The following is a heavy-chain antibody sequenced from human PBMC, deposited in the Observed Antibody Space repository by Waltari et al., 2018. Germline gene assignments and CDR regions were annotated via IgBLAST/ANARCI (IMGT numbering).Heavy chain of an antibody. CDR2: IYTSGST. J-gene: IGHJ6*03. D-gene: IGHD3-10*01. CDR3: AREEGGGIRAYYMDV. CDR1: GGSISSYY. Sequence: QVQLQESGPGLVKPSETLSLTCTVSGGSISSYYWNWIRPPAGKGLEWIGRIYTSGSTNYNPSLKSRVTMSVDTSKNQFSLKLSSVTAADTAVYYCAREEGGGIRAYYMDVWGKGTTVTISS. V-gene: IGHV4-4*07.